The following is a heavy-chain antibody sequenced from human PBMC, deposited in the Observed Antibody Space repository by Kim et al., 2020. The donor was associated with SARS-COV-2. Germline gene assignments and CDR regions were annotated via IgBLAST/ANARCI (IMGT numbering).Heavy chain of an antibody. CDR3: ARHEISGYYSFDY. CDR1: GFTFRYYC. Sequence: GGSLRLSCAASGFTFRYYCMSWVRQAPGKGLEWVANIPHDTGTTYIVESEKGRLTVSRDYANDLVYLQMNSLRAEDTALYYCARHEISGYYSFDYWGQG. D-gene: IGHD3-22*01. CDR2: IPHDTGTT. J-gene: IGHJ4*02. V-gene: IGHV3-7*01.